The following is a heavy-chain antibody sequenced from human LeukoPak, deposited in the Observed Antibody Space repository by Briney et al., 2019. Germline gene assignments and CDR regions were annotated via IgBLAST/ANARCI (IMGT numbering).Heavy chain of an antibody. J-gene: IGHJ3*02. D-gene: IGHD2-2*01. V-gene: IGHV1-18*01. CDR1: GYTFTSYG. CDR3: ARYAIEDIVVVPAAADAFDI. CDR2: ISAYNGNT. Sequence: ASVKVSCKASGYTFTSYGISWVRQAPGQGLEWMGWISAYNGNTNYAQKLQGRVTMTTDTSTGTAYMELRSLRSDDTAVYYCARYAIEDIVVVPAAADAFDIWGQGTMVTVSS.